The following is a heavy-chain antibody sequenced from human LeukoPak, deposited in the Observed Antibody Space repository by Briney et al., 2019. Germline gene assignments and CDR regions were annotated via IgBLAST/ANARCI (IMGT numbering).Heavy chain of an antibody. CDR2: INHSGST. J-gene: IGHJ6*03. D-gene: IGHD3-16*02. Sequence: PSETLSLTCAVYGGSFSGYYWSWIRQPPGKGLEWIGEINHSGSTNYNPSLKSRVTISVDTSKNQFSLKLSSVTAADTAVYYCARVGMITFGGVIVSHYYYYYMDVWGKGTTVTVSS. CDR3: ARVGMITFGGVIVSHYYYYYMDV. V-gene: IGHV4-34*01. CDR1: GGSFSGYY.